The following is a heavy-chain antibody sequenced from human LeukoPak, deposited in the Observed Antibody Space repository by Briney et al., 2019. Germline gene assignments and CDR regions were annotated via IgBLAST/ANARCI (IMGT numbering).Heavy chain of an antibody. CDR3: ARLRDVGGNPHPFNV. D-gene: IGHD4-23*01. CDR2: ITSTGRYI. V-gene: IGHV3-21*01. J-gene: IGHJ3*01. Sequence: GGSLRLSCAASGFNFIDYTMNWVRQAPGKGLEWVSSITSTGRYIFYADSLKGRFTISRDNAKKSLYLQMNSLRAEDTAVYYCARLRDVGGNPHPFNVWGQGTTVTVSS. CDR1: GFNFIDYT.